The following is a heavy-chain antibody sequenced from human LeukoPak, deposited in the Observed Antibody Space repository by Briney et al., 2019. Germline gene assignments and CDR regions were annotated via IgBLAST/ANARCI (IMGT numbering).Heavy chain of an antibody. J-gene: IGHJ5*02. V-gene: IGHV4-59*01. CDR3: AKGGPEASAGLSWFDP. Sequence: SETLSLTCTVSGGSISNYYWYWMRQPPGKGLEWIGHTYYSGNANYNPSLKSRVTISVDTSKNQFSLNLSSVTAADTAVYYCAKGGPEASAGLSWFDPWGQGTLVTVSS. CDR2: TYYSGNA. CDR1: GGSISNYY. D-gene: IGHD1-14*01.